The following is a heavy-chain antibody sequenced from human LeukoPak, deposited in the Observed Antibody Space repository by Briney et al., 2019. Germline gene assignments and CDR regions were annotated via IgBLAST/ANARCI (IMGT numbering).Heavy chain of an antibody. J-gene: IGHJ4*02. Sequence: GESLTISCTGSGYSFTSYWIGWVCQMPGKGLEWMGIIYPGDSDTRYSPSFQGQVTISADKSISTAYLQWSSLKASDTAMYYCARPLEDDSSGYHYWGQGTLVTVSS. CDR3: ARPLEDDSSGYHY. D-gene: IGHD3-22*01. CDR1: GYSFTSYW. CDR2: IYPGDSDT. V-gene: IGHV5-51*01.